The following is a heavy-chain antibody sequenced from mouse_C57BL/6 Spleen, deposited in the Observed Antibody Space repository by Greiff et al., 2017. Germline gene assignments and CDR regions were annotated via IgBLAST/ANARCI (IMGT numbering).Heavy chain of an antibody. Sequence: EVQLQESGPGLVKPSQSLSLTCSVTGYSITSGYYWNWIRQFPGNKLEWMGYISYDGSNNYNPSLKNRISITRDTSKNQFFLKLNSVTTEDTATYYCARDQDGSSYFDYWGQGTTLTVSS. J-gene: IGHJ2*01. CDR1: GYSITSGYY. CDR3: ARDQDGSSYFDY. V-gene: IGHV3-6*01. D-gene: IGHD1-1*01. CDR2: ISYDGSN.